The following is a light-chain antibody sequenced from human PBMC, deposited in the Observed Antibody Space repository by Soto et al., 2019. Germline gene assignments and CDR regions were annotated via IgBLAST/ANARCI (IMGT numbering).Light chain of an antibody. J-gene: IGKJ4*01. CDR2: GAS. CDR3: LQYASERLT. Sequence: ETVLTQSPGTLSLSPGERATLSCRASQSVAKNYLAWYQHKPGQGPRLLISGASSRATGIPDRFSGSGSGTDFTLTIRRLQPEDFAVYYCLQYASERLTFGGGTKVEI. V-gene: IGKV3-20*01. CDR1: QSVAKNY.